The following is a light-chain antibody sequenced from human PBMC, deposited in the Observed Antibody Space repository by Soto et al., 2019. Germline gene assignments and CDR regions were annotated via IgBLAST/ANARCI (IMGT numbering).Light chain of an antibody. CDR3: ASYTTTFSYV. CDR2: DVS. Sequence: QSALTQPASVSRSPGQSITISCTGTSSDVGGYNYVSWYQQHPGKAPKLMIYDVSNRPSGVSNRFSGSKSGNTASLTISGLQAEDEADYYCASYTTTFSYVLGSGTKVTV. V-gene: IGLV2-14*01. CDR1: SSDVGGYNY. J-gene: IGLJ1*01.